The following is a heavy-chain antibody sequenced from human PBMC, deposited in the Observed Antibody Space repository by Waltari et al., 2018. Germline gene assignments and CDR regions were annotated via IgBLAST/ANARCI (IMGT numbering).Heavy chain of an antibody. CDR2: INPSGGST. CDR1: GYTFTSYY. CDR3: ARGGDIVVVVAAHLYDY. D-gene: IGHD2-15*01. V-gene: IGHV1-46*01. Sequence: QVQLVQSGAEVKKPGASVKVSCKASGYTFTSYYMHWVRQAPGQGLEWMGIINPSGGSTSYAQKFQGRVTMTRDTSTSTVYMELSSLRSEDTAVYYCARGGDIVVVVAAHLYDYWGQGTLVTVSS. J-gene: IGHJ4*02.